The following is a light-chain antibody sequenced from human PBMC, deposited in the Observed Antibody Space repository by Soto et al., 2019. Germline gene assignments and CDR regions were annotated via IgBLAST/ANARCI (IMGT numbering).Light chain of an antibody. Sequence: EIVLTQSPGTLSLSPGERATLSCRASQSVSSSYLAWHQQKPGQAPRLLIYDASKRASGIPDRFSGSGSGTDFTLTISRLEPDDFAVYYCQQYGSSSTFGQGTKVEIK. CDR1: QSVSSSY. CDR2: DAS. J-gene: IGKJ1*01. V-gene: IGKV3-20*01. CDR3: QQYGSSST.